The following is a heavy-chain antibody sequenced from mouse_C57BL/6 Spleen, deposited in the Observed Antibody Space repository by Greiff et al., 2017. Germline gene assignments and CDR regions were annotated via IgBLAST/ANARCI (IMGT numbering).Heavy chain of an antibody. V-gene: IGHV5-16*01. CDR3: ARVYYSKVNYFDY. J-gene: IGHJ2*01. CDR2: INYDGSST. D-gene: IGHD2-5*01. Sequence: EVMLVESEGGLVQPGSSMKLSCTASGFTFSDYYMAWVRQVPEKGLEWVANINYDGSSTYYLDSLKSRFIISRDNAKNILYLQMSSLKSEDTATYYCARVYYSKVNYFDYWGQGTTLTVSS. CDR1: GFTFSDYY.